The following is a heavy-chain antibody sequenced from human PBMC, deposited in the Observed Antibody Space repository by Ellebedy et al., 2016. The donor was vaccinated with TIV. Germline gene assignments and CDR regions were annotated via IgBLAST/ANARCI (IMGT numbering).Heavy chain of an antibody. CDR3: ARQGSDGMDV. J-gene: IGHJ6*02. CDR1: GHSFSNYW. Sequence: PGGSLRLSCKGSGHSFSNYWIAWVRQLPGKGPEWMGIIYPSDSDTRYSPSSQGQVTISADRSINTAYLQWSSLKASDTAIYYCARQGSDGMDVWGQGTTVTVS. CDR2: IYPSDSDT. V-gene: IGHV5-51*01. D-gene: IGHD2-15*01.